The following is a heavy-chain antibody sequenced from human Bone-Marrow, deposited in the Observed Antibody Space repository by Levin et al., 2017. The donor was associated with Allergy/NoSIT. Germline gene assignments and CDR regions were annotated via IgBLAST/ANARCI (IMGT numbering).Heavy chain of an antibody. CDR2: ISSNGGST. J-gene: IGHJ5*02. D-gene: IGHD1-26*01. Sequence: GESLKISCAASGFTFSSYAMHWVRQAPGKGLEYVSAISSNGGSTYYANSVKGRFTISRDNSKNTLYLQMGSLRAEDMAVYYCARETRRGYSGSYYNWFDPWGQGTLVTVSS. CDR1: GFTFSSYA. V-gene: IGHV3-64*01. CDR3: ARETRRGYSGSYYNWFDP.